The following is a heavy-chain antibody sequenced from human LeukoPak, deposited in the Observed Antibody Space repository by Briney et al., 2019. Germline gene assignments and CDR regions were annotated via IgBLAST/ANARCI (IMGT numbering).Heavy chain of an antibody. V-gene: IGHV1-69*01. J-gene: IGHJ5*02. CDR3: AREGGYSYAFDP. CDR1: GGTFSSYA. D-gene: IGHD5-18*01. Sequence: ASVKVSCKASGGTFSSYAISWVRQAPGQGLEWMGGIIPIFGTANYAQKFQGRVTITADESTSTAYTELSSLRSEDTAVYYCAREGGYSYAFDPWGQGTLVTVSS. CDR2: IIPIFGTA.